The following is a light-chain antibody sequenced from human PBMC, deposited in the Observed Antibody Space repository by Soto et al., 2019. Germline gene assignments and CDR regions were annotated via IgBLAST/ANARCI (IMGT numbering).Light chain of an antibody. V-gene: IGLV2-11*01. CDR2: DVS. CDR3: CSYAGSYTYYV. CDR1: SSDVGGYNY. J-gene: IGLJ1*01. Sequence: QSVLTQPRSVSGSPGKSVTISCTGTSSDVGGYNYVSWYQQHPGKAPKLMIYDVSKRPSGVPDRFSGSKSGNTASLTISGLQAEDEADYYCCSYAGSYTYYVFGTGTKVTAL.